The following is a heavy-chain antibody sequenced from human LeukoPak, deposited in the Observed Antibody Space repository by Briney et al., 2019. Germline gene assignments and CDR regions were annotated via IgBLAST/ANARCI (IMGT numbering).Heavy chain of an antibody. CDR1: GLTFSNFA. D-gene: IGHD5-18*01. J-gene: IGHJ3*02. Sequence: GGSLRLSCAASGLTFSNFAMTWVRQIPGKGLEWVSALSASGGGTFYAPSVKGRFTISRDNSKNTVSLQMNSLRAEDTALYYCATVLHTSMTTWAAFDTWGQGTMVTVSS. V-gene: IGHV3-23*01. CDR2: LSASGGGT. CDR3: ATVLHTSMTTWAAFDT.